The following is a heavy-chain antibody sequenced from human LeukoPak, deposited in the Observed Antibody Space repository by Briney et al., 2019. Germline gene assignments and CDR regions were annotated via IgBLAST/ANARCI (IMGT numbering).Heavy chain of an antibody. J-gene: IGHJ4*02. CDR1: GGSFSGYY. Sequence: SETLSLTCAVYGGSFSGYYWSWIRQPPGKGLEWIGEINHSGSTNYNPSLKSRVTISVDTSKNQFSLKLSSVTAADTAVYYCARGGPHYYGSGSYSSWGQGTLVTVSS. D-gene: IGHD3-10*01. CDR3: ARGGPHYYGSGSYSS. CDR2: INHSGST. V-gene: IGHV4-34*01.